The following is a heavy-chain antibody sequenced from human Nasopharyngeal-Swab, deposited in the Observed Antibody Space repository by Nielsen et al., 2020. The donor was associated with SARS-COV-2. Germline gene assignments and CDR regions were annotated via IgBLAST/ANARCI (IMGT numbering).Heavy chain of an antibody. D-gene: IGHD4-17*01. CDR1: GFSLSTSGVG. J-gene: IGHJ4*02. V-gene: IGHV2-5*02. CDR3: AHHTVTTVFDY. CDR2: IYWDDDK. Sequence: SGPLVKPTQTLTLTCTFSGFSLSTSGVGVGWIRQPPGKALEWLALIYWDDDKRYSPSLKSRLTITKDTSKNQVVLTMTNMDPVDTATYYCAHHTVTTVFDYWGQGTLVTVSS.